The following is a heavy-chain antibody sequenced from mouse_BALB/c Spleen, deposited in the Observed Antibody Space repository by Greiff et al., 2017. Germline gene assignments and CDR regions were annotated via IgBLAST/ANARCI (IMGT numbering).Heavy chain of an antibody. Sequence: VQLQQSGAELAKPGASVKMSCKASGYTFTSYWMHWVKQRPGQGLEWIGYINPSTGYTEYNQKFKDKATLTADKSSSTAYMQLSSLTSEDSAVYYCAREGGDYSFAYWGQGTLVTVSA. V-gene: IGHV1-7*01. CDR1: GYTFTSYW. J-gene: IGHJ3*01. CDR3: AREGGDYSFAY. D-gene: IGHD2-4*01. CDR2: INPSTGYT.